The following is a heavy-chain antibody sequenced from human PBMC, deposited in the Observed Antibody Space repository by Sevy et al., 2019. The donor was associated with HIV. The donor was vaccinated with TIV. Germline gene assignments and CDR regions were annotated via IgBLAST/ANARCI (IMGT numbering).Heavy chain of an antibody. CDR2: VYPNSGGT. Sequence: ASVMVSCKASGYTFTAYHMHWIRQAPGQGLEWMGWVYPNSGGTEYAQKFQGRVTMTTDTSINTAYLELSGLRSDDTAMYYCSRETWYFANWGQGTLVTVSS. CDR1: GYTFTAYH. J-gene: IGHJ4*02. V-gene: IGHV1-2*02. CDR3: SRETWYFAN. D-gene: IGHD6-13*01.